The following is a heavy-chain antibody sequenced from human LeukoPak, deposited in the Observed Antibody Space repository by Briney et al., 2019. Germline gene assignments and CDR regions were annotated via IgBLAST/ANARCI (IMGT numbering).Heavy chain of an antibody. CDR3: ARHPDLVAASCYFDY. J-gene: IGHJ4*02. V-gene: IGHV4-59*08. CDR1: GASISSYY. D-gene: IGHD1-26*01. CDR2: IHHSGGT. Sequence: SETLSLTCSVSGASISSYYWSWIRQPPGKGLEWIGYIHHSGGTNYNPSLKSRVTISVDMSKNQLSLKLSSVTAADTAVYYCARHPDLVAASCYFDYWGQGTLVTVSS.